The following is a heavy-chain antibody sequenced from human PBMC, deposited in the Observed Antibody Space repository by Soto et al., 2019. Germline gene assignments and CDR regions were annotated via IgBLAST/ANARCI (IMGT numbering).Heavy chain of an antibody. J-gene: IGHJ5*02. CDR3: ARDHRSNYGGNSGWSDP. D-gene: IGHD2-21*02. V-gene: IGHV4-61*01. CDR1: GGAVSSGSYY. Sequence: QVQLQESGPGLVKPSETLSLTCTVSGGAVSSGSYYWSWIRQPPGKGLEWIGYIYYSGSTNYNPTLKSRVTISVDTSKNQFPLKLSSVTAADTAVYYCARDHRSNYGGNSGWSDPWCQGTLVTVSA. CDR2: IYYSGST.